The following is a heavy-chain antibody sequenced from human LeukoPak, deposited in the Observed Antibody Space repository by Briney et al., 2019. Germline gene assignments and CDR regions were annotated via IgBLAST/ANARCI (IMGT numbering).Heavy chain of an antibody. V-gene: IGHV3-30*04. Sequence: GGSLRLSCAASGFTFSNYAIHWVREAPGKGLGWVAVVSYDGGNEYYADSVKGRFTISRDNSKNTLYLQMNSLRAEDTAVYYCARDRERYYYFGMDVWGKGTTVTVSS. J-gene: IGHJ6*04. CDR3: ARDRERYYYFGMDV. CDR2: VSYDGGNE. CDR1: GFTFSNYA.